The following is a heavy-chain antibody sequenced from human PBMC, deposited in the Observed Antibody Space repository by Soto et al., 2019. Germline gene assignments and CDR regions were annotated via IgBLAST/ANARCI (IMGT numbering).Heavy chain of an antibody. D-gene: IGHD3-3*01. Sequence: PSETLSLTCIVSGGSISNYYWSWIRQPPGKGLEWIGYIYYSGSTNYNPSLTSRVTISVDTSKNQFSLKLSSVTAADTAVYYCARLLRRPYYFDYWGQGTLVTVSS. J-gene: IGHJ4*02. V-gene: IGHV4-59*08. CDR1: GGSISNYY. CDR3: ARLLRRPYYFDY. CDR2: IYYSGST.